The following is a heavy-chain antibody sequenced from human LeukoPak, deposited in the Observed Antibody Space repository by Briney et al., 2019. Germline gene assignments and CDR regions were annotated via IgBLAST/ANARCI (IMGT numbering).Heavy chain of an antibody. Sequence: SQTLSLTCTVSRGSISSGDFFWSWIRQPPGKGLEWVGHIYHSGTIYYNPSLRSRVIMSVDTSKNQFSLKLTSVTAADTAVYYCARARGTGDVFDFWGQGTLVTVSS. J-gene: IGHJ4*02. CDR3: ARARGTGDVFDF. D-gene: IGHD7-27*01. CDR1: RGSISSGDFF. V-gene: IGHV4-30-4*01. CDR2: IYHSGTI.